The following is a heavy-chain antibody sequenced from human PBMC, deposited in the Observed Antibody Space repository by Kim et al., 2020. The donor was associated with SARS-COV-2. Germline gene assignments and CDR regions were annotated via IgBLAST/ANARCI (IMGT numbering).Heavy chain of an antibody. V-gene: IGHV1-18*01. Sequence: NTNSAQKLEGRVTMTTDTSTSTAYMELRSLRSDDTAVYYCARIAAVGFDPWGQGTLVTVSS. D-gene: IGHD6-13*01. CDR3: ARIAAVGFDP. CDR2: NT. J-gene: IGHJ5*02.